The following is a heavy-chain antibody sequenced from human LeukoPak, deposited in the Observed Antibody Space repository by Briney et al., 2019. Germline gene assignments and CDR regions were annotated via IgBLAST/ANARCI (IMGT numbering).Heavy chain of an antibody. D-gene: IGHD1-26*01. CDR2: INSDGSST. CDR1: GFTFGSNW. CDR3: ARRGEDGSYYDY. J-gene: IGHJ4*02. V-gene: IGHV3-74*01. Sequence: PGGSLRLSCAASGFTFGSNWMHWVRQVPGKGLVWVSRINSDGSSTSYADSVKGRFTISRDNAKNTMYLQMNSLRAEDTAVYYCARRGEDGSYYDYWGQGTLVTVSS.